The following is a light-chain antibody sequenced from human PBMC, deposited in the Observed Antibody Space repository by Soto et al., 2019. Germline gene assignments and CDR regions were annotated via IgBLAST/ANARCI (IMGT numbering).Light chain of an antibody. CDR2: AAS. Sequence: DIQLTQSPSFLSASVGDRVTITCRASQGITSDLAWYQQEPGQAPKLLIYAASTLQSGVPSRFSGSGSGTEFTLTISSLQPEDFATYYCPQLNSYPQTFGGGTKVEIK. J-gene: IGKJ4*01. CDR3: PQLNSYPQT. CDR1: QGITSD. V-gene: IGKV1-9*01.